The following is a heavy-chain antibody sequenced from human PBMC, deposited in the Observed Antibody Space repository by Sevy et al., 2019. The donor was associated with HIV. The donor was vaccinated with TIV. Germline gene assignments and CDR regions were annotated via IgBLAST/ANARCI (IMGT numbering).Heavy chain of an antibody. CDR3: ARERGSNILTLGLDF. Sequence: SETLSLTCTVSAGSISSDSYFWNWIPPPAGKGLEGVGRIHGSGSNNSNPSLKSRDTMSVDKSKNRYSLRLTAVTAADSAVYFCARERGSNILTLGLDFWGQGSLVTVSS. J-gene: IGHJ4*02. CDR1: AGSISSDSYF. CDR2: IHGSGSN. V-gene: IGHV4-61*02. D-gene: IGHD3-9*01.